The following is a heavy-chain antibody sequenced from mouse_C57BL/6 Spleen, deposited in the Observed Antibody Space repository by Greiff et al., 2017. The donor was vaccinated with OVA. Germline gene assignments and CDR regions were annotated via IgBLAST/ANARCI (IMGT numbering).Heavy chain of an antibody. CDR3: ARDYGSSPYFDY. D-gene: IGHD1-1*01. J-gene: IGHJ2*01. CDR1: GYTFTSYW. CDR2: IYPGSGRT. Sequence: VQLQQPGAELVKPGASVKMSCKASGYTFTSYWITWVKQRPGPGLEWIGDIYPGSGRTNYNEKFKSKATLTVDTSSSTAYMQLSILTSEDSAVDYCARDYGSSPYFDYWGQGTTLTVSS. V-gene: IGHV1-55*01.